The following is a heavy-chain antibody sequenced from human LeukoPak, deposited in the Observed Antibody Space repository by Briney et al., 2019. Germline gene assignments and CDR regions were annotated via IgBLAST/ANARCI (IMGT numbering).Heavy chain of an antibody. CDR3: ASLSTRWELRFDP. J-gene: IGHJ5*02. CDR2: IYYSGST. V-gene: IGHV4-39*07. Sequence: SETLSLTCTVSGGSISSSSYYWGWIRQPPGKGLEWIGSIYYSGSTYYNPSLKSRVTISVDTSKNQFSLKLSSVTAADTAVYYCASLSTRWELRFDPWGQGTLVTVSS. D-gene: IGHD1-26*01. CDR1: GGSISSSSYY.